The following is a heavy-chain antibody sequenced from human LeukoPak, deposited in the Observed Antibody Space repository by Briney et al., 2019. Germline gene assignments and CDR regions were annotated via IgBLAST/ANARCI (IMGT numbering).Heavy chain of an antibody. CDR2: IRGSGRHT. Sequence: GGSLRLSCIASGFSFSNYAMMRVRQTQERRLEWVSAIRGSGRHTFYADSVKGRFTISSDNLKNTSYLQMNSRRADDSAVYYCGRDPNGDYIGAFDFQRWDLGTLVTVSS. D-gene: IGHD4-17*01. CDR1: GFSFSNYA. CDR3: GRDPNGDYIGAFDFQR. V-gene: IGHV3-23*01. J-gene: IGHJ1*01.